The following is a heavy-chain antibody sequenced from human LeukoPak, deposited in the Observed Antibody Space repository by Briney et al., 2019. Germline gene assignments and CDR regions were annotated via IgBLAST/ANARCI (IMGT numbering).Heavy chain of an antibody. CDR2: IYYSGST. J-gene: IGHJ3*02. CDR1: GGSISSYY. V-gene: IGHV4-59*01. CDR3: ARSGDCGGDCEAFDI. D-gene: IGHD2-21*02. Sequence: SETLSLTCTVSGGSISSYYWSWIRQPPGKGLEWIGYIYYSGSTNYNPSLKSRVTISVDTSKNQFSLKLSSVTAADTAVYYCARSGDCGGDCEAFDIWGQGTMVTVSS.